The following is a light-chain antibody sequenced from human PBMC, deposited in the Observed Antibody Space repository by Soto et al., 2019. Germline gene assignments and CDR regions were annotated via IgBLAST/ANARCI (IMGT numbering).Light chain of an antibody. J-gene: IGKJ1*01. CDR2: WAS. CDR3: LQYYSGLRT. V-gene: IGKV4-1*01. Sequence: DIVMTQSPDSLAVSLGERATINCKSSQSVLYSSNNKTYLAWYQQKPGQPPKLLIYWASTRESGVPDRFSGSGSGTDFTLTIGSLQADDVAVYYCLQYYSGLRTFGQGTKVEIK. CDR1: QSVLYSSNNKTY.